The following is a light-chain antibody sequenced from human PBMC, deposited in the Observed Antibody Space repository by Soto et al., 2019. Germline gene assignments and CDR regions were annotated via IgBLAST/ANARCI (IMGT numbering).Light chain of an antibody. J-gene: IGKJ2*01. Sequence: EVVLTQSPGTLSLYPGESATLSCRASQSVRNNYFAWYQQKPGQAPRLLILGSSDRATGIPDRFSGSGSGTDCPLTISRLEPEDVAVYYCEQYGSSPPYTFGQGTKLEIK. V-gene: IGKV3-20*01. CDR3: EQYGSSPPYT. CDR2: GSS. CDR1: QSVRNNY.